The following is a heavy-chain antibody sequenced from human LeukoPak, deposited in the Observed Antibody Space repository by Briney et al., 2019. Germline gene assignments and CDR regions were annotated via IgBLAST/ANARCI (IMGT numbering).Heavy chain of an antibody. CDR2: INPNSGGT. CDR1: GYTFTGYY. D-gene: IGHD3-10*01. CDR3: ARDHYYGSGSYSEYYFDY. Sequence: ASVKFACKASGYTFTGYYMHWVRQAPGQGLECMGWINPNSGGTNYAQKFQVRVTMTRDTSISTAYMELSRLSSDDTAVYYCARDHYYGSGSYSEYYFDYWGQGTMVTVSS. J-gene: IGHJ4*02. V-gene: IGHV1-2*02.